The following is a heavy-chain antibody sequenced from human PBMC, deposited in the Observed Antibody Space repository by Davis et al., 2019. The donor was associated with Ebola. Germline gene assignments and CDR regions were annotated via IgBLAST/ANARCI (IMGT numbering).Heavy chain of an antibody. Sequence: ASVKVSCKTSGYSFSSSIAYIYWIRQGPGQGLEWVGWIMPPTGRTSHGQKFQGRLTLTADSSTGTAYMELSGLRFDDTALYFCATDGPAVLPEFDHWGQGTLVTVSS. D-gene: IGHD6-25*01. J-gene: IGHJ4*02. V-gene: IGHV1-2*02. CDR3: ATDGPAVLPEFDH. CDR1: GYSFSSSIAY. CDR2: IMPPTGRT.